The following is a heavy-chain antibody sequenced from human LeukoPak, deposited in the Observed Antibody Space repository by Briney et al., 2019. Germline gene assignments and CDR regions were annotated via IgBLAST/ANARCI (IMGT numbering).Heavy chain of an antibody. CDR1: GGSISSSSYY. CDR3: ARLPMVRGVDYYYYGMDV. J-gene: IGHJ6*02. D-gene: IGHD3-10*01. CDR2: IYYSGST. V-gene: IGHV4-39*07. Sequence: SETLSLTCTVSGGSISSSSYYWGWIRQPPGKGLEWIGSIYYSGSTYYNPSLKSRVTISVDTSKNQFSLKLSSVTATDTAVYYCARLPMVRGVDYYYYGMDVWGQGTTVTVSS.